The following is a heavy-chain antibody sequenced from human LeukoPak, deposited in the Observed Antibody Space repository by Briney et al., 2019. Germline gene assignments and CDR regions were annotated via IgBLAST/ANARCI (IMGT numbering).Heavy chain of an antibody. CDR2: IIPIFGTA. J-gene: IGHJ5*02. CDR1: GGTFSSYA. D-gene: IGHD2-2*01. V-gene: IGHV1-69*13. CDR3: AREILVPAAFPAFDP. Sequence: ASVKVSCKASGGTFSSYAISWVRQAPGQGLEWMGGIIPIFGTANYAQKFQGRVTITADESTSTAYMELSSLRSEDTAAYYCAREILVPAAFPAFDPWGQGTLVTVSS.